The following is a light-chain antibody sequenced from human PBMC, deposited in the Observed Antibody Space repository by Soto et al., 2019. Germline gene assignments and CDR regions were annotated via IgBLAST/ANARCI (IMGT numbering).Light chain of an antibody. Sequence: DIQMSQSRSTLSASLGERVGITCLSSQSISTYLAWYQQKPGKAPKLLIYKASSLESGVPSRFSGSGSGAEFTLTISSLQPDDFATYYCQQYNTYSRTFGQGTKVDIK. CDR1: QSISTY. CDR2: KAS. V-gene: IGKV1-5*03. CDR3: QQYNTYSRT. J-gene: IGKJ1*01.